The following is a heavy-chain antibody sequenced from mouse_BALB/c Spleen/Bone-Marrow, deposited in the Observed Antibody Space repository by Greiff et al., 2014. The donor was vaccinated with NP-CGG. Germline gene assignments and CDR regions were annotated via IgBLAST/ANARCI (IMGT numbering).Heavy chain of an antibody. D-gene: IGHD1-1*01. J-gene: IGHJ2*01. Sequence: QVQLQQSGAELVRPGASVKLSCKASGYTFTSYWINWVKQRPGQGLEWIGNIYPSASYTNYNQKFKDKATLTVDKSSSTAYMQLSSPTSEDSAVYYCTRGDDYYGEAPYWGQGTTLTVSS. CDR1: GYTFTSYW. CDR2: IYPSASYT. CDR3: TRGDDYYGEAPY. V-gene: IGHV1-69*02.